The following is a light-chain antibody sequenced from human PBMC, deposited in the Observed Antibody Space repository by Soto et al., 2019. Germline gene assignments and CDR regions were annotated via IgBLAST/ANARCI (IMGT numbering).Light chain of an antibody. CDR2: GAS. CDR1: QSVSSSY. J-gene: IGKJ5*01. CDR3: QQYNNWPIT. Sequence: EIVLTQSPGTLSLSPGERATLSCRASQSVSSSYLAWYQQKPGQAPRLLIYGASTRATGFPARFSGSGSGTEFTLTISSLQSEDFAVYYCQQYNNWPITFGQGTRLEI. V-gene: IGKV3-15*01.